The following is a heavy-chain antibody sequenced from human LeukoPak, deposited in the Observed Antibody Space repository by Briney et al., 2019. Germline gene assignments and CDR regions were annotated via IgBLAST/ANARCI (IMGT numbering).Heavy chain of an antibody. CDR3: ASGYDILTGYYNSGVYYGMDV. J-gene: IGHJ6*02. D-gene: IGHD3-9*01. V-gene: IGHV1-8*02. Sequence: ASVKVSCKASGYSFNTYYMNWVRQAPGQGLEWLGWMNPNSGNTGYAQKFQGRVTMTRNTSISTAYMELSSLRSEDTAVYYCASGYDILTGYYNSGVYYGMDVWGQGTTVTVSS. CDR2: MNPNSGNT. CDR1: GYSFNTYY.